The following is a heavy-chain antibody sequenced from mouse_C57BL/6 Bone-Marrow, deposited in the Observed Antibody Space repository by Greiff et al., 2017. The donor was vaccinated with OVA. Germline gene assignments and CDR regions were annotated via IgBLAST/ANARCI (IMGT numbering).Heavy chain of an antibody. CDR3: ARDGYYLHWYFDV. CDR1: GYTFTSYW. V-gene: IGHV1-52*01. D-gene: IGHD2-3*01. Sequence: QVQLQQPGAELVRPGSSVKLSCKASGYTFTSYWMHWVKQRPIQGLEWIGNIDPSDSETHYNQKFKDKATLTVDKSSSTAYMQLSSLTSEDSAVYYCARDGYYLHWYFDVWGTGTTVTVSS. CDR2: IDPSDSET. J-gene: IGHJ1*03.